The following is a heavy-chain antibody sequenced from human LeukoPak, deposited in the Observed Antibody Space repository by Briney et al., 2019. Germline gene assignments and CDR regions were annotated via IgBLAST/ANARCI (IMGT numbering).Heavy chain of an antibody. J-gene: IGHJ4*02. Sequence: HPGGSLRLSCAASGFTFSSYWMHWVRQAPGKGLVWVSRINTDGSSTSYADSVKGRFTISRDDAKNTLYLQMNSLRAEDTAVYYRARANYYDLEAHYWGQGTLVTVSS. CDR3: ARANYYDLEAHY. CDR2: INTDGSST. CDR1: GFTFSSYW. V-gene: IGHV3-74*01. D-gene: IGHD3-3*01.